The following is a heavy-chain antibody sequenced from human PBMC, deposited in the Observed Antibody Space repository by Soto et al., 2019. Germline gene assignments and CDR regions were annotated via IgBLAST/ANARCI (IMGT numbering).Heavy chain of an antibody. V-gene: IGHV6-1*01. CDR2: TYYRSKWYN. J-gene: IGHJ6*02. CDR3: ARGPRGSYYTFYYYYGMDV. CDR1: GDSVSSNSAA. D-gene: IGHD3-10*01. Sequence: SQTLSLTCAISGDSVSSNSAAWNWIRQSPSRGLEWLGRTYYRSKWYNDYAVSVKSRITTNPDTSKNQFSLQLNSVTPEDTAVYYCARGPRGSYYTFYYYYGMDVWGQGTTVTVSS.